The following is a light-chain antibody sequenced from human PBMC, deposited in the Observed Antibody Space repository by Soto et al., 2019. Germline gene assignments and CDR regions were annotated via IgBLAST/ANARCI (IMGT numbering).Light chain of an antibody. CDR1: QSVSSY. CDR3: QQRSSWPPT. Sequence: EIVLTQSPATLSLSPGERATLSCRASQSVSSYLAWYQQKPGQAPRLLIYDASNRATGIPARFSGSGSGTDFTLPIISIQAEDFAVYYCQQRSSWPPTFGQGTKVEIK. CDR2: DAS. J-gene: IGKJ1*01. V-gene: IGKV3-11*01.